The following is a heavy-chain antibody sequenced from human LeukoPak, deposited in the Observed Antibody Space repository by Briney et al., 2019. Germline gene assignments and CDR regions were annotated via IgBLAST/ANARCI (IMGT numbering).Heavy chain of an antibody. Sequence: PGGSLRLSCAASGFTVSSNYMSWVRQAPGKGLEWVSAISGSGGSTYYADSVKGRFTISRDNSKNTLYLQMNSLRAEDTAVYYCATQRAPYCSGGSCYYFDYWGQGTLVTVSS. V-gene: IGHV3-23*01. CDR3: ATQRAPYCSGGSCYYFDY. J-gene: IGHJ4*02. CDR1: GFTVSSNY. CDR2: ISGSGGST. D-gene: IGHD2-15*01.